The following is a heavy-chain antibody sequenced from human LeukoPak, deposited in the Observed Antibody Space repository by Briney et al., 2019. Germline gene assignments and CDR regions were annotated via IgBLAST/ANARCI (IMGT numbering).Heavy chain of an antibody. J-gene: IGHJ4*02. V-gene: IGHV4-4*07. CDR2: IYTSGST. D-gene: IGHD3-22*01. CDR3: AREGYHDSSGYYYVGNYFDY. CDR1: GGSISTYY. Sequence: SETLSLTCTVSGGSISTYYWSWIRQPAGRGLEWIGRIYTSGSTNYNPSLKSRVTMSVDTSKNQFSLKLSSVTAADTAVYYCAREGYHDSSGYYYVGNYFDYWGQGALVTVSS.